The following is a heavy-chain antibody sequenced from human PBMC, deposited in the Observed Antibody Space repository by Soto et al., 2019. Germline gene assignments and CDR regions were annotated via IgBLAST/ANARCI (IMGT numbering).Heavy chain of an antibody. V-gene: IGHV1-24*01. D-gene: IGHD1-26*01. CDR2: FDREDGET. CDR1: GYFLTALS. J-gene: IGHJ4*02. CDR3: AHGEGIVKSIVYFDS. Sequence: ASVEVSCKVSGYFLTALSIHWVRQAPGKGLEWMGGFDREDGETIYAQKSQGRVTMTEDTSTDSAYMELSSLTSEDTAIYYCAHGEGIVKSIVYFDSWGQGTLVTVSS.